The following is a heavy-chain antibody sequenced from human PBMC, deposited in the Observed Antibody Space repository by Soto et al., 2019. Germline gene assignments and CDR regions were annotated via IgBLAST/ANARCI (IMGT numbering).Heavy chain of an antibody. D-gene: IGHD3-10*01. J-gene: IGHJ6*02. Sequence: QVQVVQSGVEVRRPGSSVKVSCKASGATFTKCVISWVRQAPGQGLEWMGGIIPLFGTTDFAQRLQGRLTITTDESTTTAYMELRRRISEDKATYYCAPELGFGNLYVFWGQGTRVLVS. V-gene: IGHV1-69*01. CDR1: GATFTKCV. CDR3: APELGFGNLYVF. CDR2: IIPLFGTT.